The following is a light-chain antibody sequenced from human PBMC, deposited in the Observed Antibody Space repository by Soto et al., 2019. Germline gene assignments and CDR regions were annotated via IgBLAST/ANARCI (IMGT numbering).Light chain of an antibody. CDR3: QQFNYWPPIT. J-gene: IGKJ5*01. CDR2: GAS. Sequence: EIVVTQSPATLSVSPVERATLSCRASQSVSSNLAWYQQIPGRAPRLLIYGASTRASGIPARFSASGSGTEFTLTISSLQSEDFAVYYCQQFNYWPPITFGQGTRLEIK. CDR1: QSVSSN. V-gene: IGKV3-15*01.